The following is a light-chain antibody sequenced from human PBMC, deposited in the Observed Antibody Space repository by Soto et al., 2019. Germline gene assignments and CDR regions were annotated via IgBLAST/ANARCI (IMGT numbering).Light chain of an antibody. CDR2: RSN. CDR1: DIGSKD. J-gene: IGLJ2*01. Sequence: SSELTQPLSVSVALGQTAKITCGGNDIGSKDVHWYQQKPGQAPVLVIFRSNNRPSGIPERFSGSNSGNPATLTISRAQAGDEADYYCHVWDSSTLIFGGGTKLTVL. V-gene: IGLV3-9*01. CDR3: HVWDSSTLI.